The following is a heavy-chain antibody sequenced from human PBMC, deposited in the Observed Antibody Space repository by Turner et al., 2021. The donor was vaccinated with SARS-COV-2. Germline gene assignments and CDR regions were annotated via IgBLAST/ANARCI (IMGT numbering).Heavy chain of an antibody. CDR3: ARGSPKGWYVPVFDY. CDR1: GGSISSSSYY. D-gene: IGHD6-19*01. CDR2: IYYSGST. J-gene: IGHJ4*02. V-gene: IGHV4-39*01. Sequence: LQLQESGPGMVKPSETLSLTCTVSGGSISSSSYYWGWSRQPPGKGREWIGSIYYSGSTYYNPALKRRVTISVDTSKNQFSLKLSSVTAADTAVFYCARGSPKGWYVPVFDYWGQGTLVTVSS.